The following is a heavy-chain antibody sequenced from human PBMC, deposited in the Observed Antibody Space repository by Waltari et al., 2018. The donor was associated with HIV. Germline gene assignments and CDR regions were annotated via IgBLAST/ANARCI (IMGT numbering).Heavy chain of an antibody. J-gene: IGHJ4*02. Sequence: VQLVESGGGLVNPGGSLRLSCATSGSPFSDYYITWIRQAPGKGLEWVSYIRSDTDTIYYADSVKGRFTISRDNAKNSLYLQMNRLSVEDTAVYYCARLKYSSGFFDYWGQGALVTVSS. V-gene: IGHV3-11*01. D-gene: IGHD6-19*01. CDR2: IRSDTDTI. CDR1: GSPFSDYY. CDR3: ARLKYSSGFFDY.